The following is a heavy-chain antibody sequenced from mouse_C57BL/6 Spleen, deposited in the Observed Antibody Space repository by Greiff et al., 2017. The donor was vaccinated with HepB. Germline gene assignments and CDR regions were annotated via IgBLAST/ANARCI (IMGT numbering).Heavy chain of an antibody. D-gene: IGHD2-3*01. J-gene: IGHJ2*01. V-gene: IGHV1-42*01. CDR3: ARRGLFYDRYFDY. CDR2: INPSTGGT. Sequence: VQLQQSGPELVKPGASVKISCKASGYSFTGYYMNWVKQSPEKSLEWIGEINPSTGGTTYNQKFKAKATLTVDKSSSTAYMQLKSLTSEDSAVYYCARRGLFYDRYFDYWGQGTTLTVSS. CDR1: GYSFTGYY.